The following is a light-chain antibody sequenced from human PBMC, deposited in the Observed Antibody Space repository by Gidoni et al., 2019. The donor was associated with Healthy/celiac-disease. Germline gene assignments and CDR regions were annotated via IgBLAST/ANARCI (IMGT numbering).Light chain of an antibody. J-gene: IGKJ4*01. CDR1: QSVSSSY. CDR2: GAS. V-gene: IGKV3-20*01. Sequence: EIVLTQYPGTLSLSPGERATLSCRASQSVSSSYLARYQQKPGQAPRLLIYGASSRATGIPDRFSGSGSGTDFTLTISRLEPEDFAVYYCQQYGSSPFFXGXTKVEIK. CDR3: QQYGSSPF.